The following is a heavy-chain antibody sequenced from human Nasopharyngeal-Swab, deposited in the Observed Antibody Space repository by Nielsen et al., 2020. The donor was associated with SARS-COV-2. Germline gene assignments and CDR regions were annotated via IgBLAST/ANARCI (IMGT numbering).Heavy chain of an antibody. CDR2: IYYSGST. Sequence: GSLRLSCAASGFTFSSYAMSWVRQPPGKGLEWIGSIYYSGSTYYNPSLKSRVTISVDTSKNQFSLKLSSVTAADTAVYYCARALTVLRFLEWSPGYFDYWGQGTLVTVSS. CDR1: GFTFSSYA. V-gene: IGHV4-39*01. D-gene: IGHD3-3*01. J-gene: IGHJ4*02. CDR3: ARALTVLRFLEWSPGYFDY.